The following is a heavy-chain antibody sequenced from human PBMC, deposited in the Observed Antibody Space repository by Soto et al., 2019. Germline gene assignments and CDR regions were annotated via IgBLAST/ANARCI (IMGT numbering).Heavy chain of an antibody. V-gene: IGHV4-4*07. J-gene: IGHJ6*02. Sequence: SETLSLTCTVSEDSVSNSYWSWIRQPAGKGLEWIGRIHSSGSAKYNPSLNSRVAMSVDTSKNQFSLELSSLTAADTAVYYCAREEQLGPYYYYALDVWGQGTTVTVSS. CDR3: AREEQLGPYYYYALDV. D-gene: IGHD6-6*01. CDR1: EDSVSNSY. CDR2: IHSSGSA.